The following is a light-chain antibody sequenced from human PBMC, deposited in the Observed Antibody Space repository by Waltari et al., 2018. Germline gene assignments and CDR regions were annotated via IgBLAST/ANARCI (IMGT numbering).Light chain of an antibody. CDR1: QSVGNF. J-gene: IGKJ4*01. Sequence: EIVLTQSPATLSLSPGERATLSCRASQSVGNFLAWSQLKPGQPPRLLIYDSSSRATGIPPRFSGSGSGTDCTLTISSLEPEDFAVYYCQHRSKWPPLTFGGGTKVEIK. CDR3: QHRSKWPPLT. V-gene: IGKV3-11*01. CDR2: DSS.